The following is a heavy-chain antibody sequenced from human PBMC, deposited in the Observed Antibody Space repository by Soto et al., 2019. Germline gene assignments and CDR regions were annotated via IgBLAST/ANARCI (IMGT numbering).Heavy chain of an antibody. J-gene: IGHJ4*02. CDR2: MNPNSGNT. CDR1: GYTFTSYD. Sequence: ASVKVSCKASGYTFTSYDINWVRQATGQGLEWMGWMNPNSGNTGYAQKFQGRVTMTRNTSISTAYMELSSLRSEDTAVYYCARGSNDFWSGYYTGIYFDYWGQGTLVTVSS. CDR3: ARGSNDFWSGYYTGIYFDY. D-gene: IGHD3-3*01. V-gene: IGHV1-8*01.